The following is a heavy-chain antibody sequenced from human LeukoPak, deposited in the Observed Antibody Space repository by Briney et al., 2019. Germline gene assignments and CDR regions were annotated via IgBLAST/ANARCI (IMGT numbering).Heavy chain of an antibody. V-gene: IGHV4-34*01. CDR2: INHSGST. Sequence: SETLSLTCAVYGGSFSGYYWSWIRQPPGKGLEWIGEINHSGSTNYNPSLKSRVTISVDTSKNQFSLKLSSVTAADTAVYYCARGRQKRYCSSTSCSPTLTAFDIWGQGTMVTVSS. CDR3: ARGRQKRYCSSTSCSPTLTAFDI. J-gene: IGHJ3*02. D-gene: IGHD2-2*01. CDR1: GGSFSGYY.